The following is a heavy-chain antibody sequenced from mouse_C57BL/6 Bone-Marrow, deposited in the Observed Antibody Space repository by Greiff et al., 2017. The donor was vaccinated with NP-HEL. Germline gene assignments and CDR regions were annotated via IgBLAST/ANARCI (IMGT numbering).Heavy chain of an antibody. V-gene: IGHV14-4*01. CDR2: IDPENGDT. D-gene: IGHD1-1*01. CDR1: GFNIKDDY. Sequence: EVQLQQSGAELVRPGASVKLSCTASGFNIKDDYMHWVKQRPEQGLEWIGWIDPENGDTEYASKFQGKATITADTSSNTAYLQLSRLASEDTAVYYCTTDTVVAHWYFDVWGTGTTVTVSS. J-gene: IGHJ1*03. CDR3: TTDTVVAHWYFDV.